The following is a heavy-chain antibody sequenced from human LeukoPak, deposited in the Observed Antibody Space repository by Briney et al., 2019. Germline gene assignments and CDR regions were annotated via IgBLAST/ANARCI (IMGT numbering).Heavy chain of an antibody. CDR2: IIPMFGSA. CDR3: ARVGRGRGSLPNSHYYMDV. V-gene: IGHV1-69*05. D-gene: IGHD1-26*01. J-gene: IGHJ6*03. Sequence: ASVKVSCKSSGDIFNSYSVSWVRQAPGQGLEWMGGIIPMFGSADYAQKFQGRVTISTDQSTTIVYMELSSLAFEDTAVYYCARVGRGRGSLPNSHYYMDVWGKGTTVTVSS. CDR1: GDIFNSYS.